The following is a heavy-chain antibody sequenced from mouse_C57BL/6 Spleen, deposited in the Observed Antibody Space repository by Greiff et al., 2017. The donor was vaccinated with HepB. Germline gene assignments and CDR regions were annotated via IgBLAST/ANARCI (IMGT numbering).Heavy chain of an antibody. CDR2: ISSGGSYP. CDR1: GFTFSIYG. Sequence: EVLGVESGGDLVKPGGSLKLSCAASGFTFSIYGMSWVRPTPDKRLEWVATISSGGSYPYYPDSVKGRFTISRDNAKNTLYLQMSSLKSEDTAMYYCARHMSFLPPYAMDYWGQGTSVTVSS. D-gene: IGHD2-1*01. CDR3: ARHMSFLPPYAMDY. V-gene: IGHV5-6*01. J-gene: IGHJ4*01.